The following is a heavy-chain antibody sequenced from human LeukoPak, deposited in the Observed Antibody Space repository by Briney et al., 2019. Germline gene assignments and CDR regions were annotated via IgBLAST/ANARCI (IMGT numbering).Heavy chain of an antibody. J-gene: IGHJ4*02. CDR3: ARDGAAVAGTMGS. D-gene: IGHD6-19*01. Sequence: PGGSLRLSCAASGFTFSSYSMNWVRQAPGKGLEWVSSISSSSSYIYYAGSVKGRFTISRDNAKNSLYLQMNSLRAEDTAVYYCARDGAAVAGTMGSWGQGTLVTVSS. CDR2: ISSSSSYI. V-gene: IGHV3-21*01. CDR1: GFTFSSYS.